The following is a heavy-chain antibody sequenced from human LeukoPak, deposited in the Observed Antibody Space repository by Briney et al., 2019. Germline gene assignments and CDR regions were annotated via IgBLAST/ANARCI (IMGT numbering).Heavy chain of an antibody. CDR1: GFRFSMYG. CDR3: ARDSSSSLDY. Sequence: GESLRLSCAASGFRFSMYGMHWVRQAPGKGLEWVAVLWFDGGNMNYADSVKGRFTISRDNSMNTLYLQMNSLRVEDTAVYFCARDSSSSLDYWGQGTLVTVSS. V-gene: IGHV3-33*01. CDR2: LWFDGGNM. J-gene: IGHJ4*02. D-gene: IGHD1-26*01.